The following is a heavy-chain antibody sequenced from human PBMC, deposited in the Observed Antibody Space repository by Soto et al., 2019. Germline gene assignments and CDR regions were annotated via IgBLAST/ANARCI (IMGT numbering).Heavy chain of an antibody. J-gene: IGHJ3*01. V-gene: IGHV3-23*01. CDR2: ISGRGENT. D-gene: IGHD7-27*01. Sequence: EVQLLESGGGLAQPGGSLRLSCAASGFTFSVFAMSWVRQAPGKGLELVSTISGRGENTYYADSVKGRFTISRDNSKNTLNLQMNSLRGEDTAVYYCAKDRGTGDYGVNAVELWGQGTMVTVSS. CDR3: AKDRGTGDYGVNAVEL. CDR1: GFTFSVFA.